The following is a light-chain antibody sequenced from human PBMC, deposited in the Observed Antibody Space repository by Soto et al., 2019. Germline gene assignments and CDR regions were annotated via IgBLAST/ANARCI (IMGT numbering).Light chain of an antibody. CDR3: SSYTSSSTLCV. V-gene: IGLV2-14*01. CDR2: EVN. J-gene: IGLJ1*01. CDR1: SSDVGGYNY. Sequence: QSVLTQPASVSGSPGQSITISCTGTSSDVGGYNYVSWYQQHPGKAPKLVIYEVNDRPSGVSIRFSGSKSGNRASLTISGLRAEDEADYYCSSYTSSSTLCVFGTGTKVTVL.